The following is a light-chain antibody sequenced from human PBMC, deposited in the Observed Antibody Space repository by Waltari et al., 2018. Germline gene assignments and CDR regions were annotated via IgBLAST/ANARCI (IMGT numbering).Light chain of an antibody. CDR1: ESLVHSNGYSY. V-gene: IGKV2-28*01. CDR2: LSF. J-gene: IGKJ1*01. Sequence: DIVMTQSPLSLPVTPGEPASISSRSSESLVHSNGYSYLDWYLQKPGQSPQLLIYLSFNRASGVPDRFIGSGSGTDFTLKISRVEAEDVGIYYCMQALETWTFGQGTRVEI. CDR3: MQALETWT.